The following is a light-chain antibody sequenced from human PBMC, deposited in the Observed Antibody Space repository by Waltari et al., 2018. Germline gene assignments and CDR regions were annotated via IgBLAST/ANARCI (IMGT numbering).Light chain of an antibody. J-gene: IGKJ5*01. CDR1: RTVISSY. V-gene: IGKV3-20*01. Sequence: EIVLTQSTGTLSLSPGEGATLSCRASRTVISSYLDWYQQKPGQAPRLLIHGASTRATGTPDRFSGSGSGTVFTLTISRVEPEDFAIYFCQQYGTSPSITFGQGTRLEIK. CDR3: QQYGTSPSIT. CDR2: GAS.